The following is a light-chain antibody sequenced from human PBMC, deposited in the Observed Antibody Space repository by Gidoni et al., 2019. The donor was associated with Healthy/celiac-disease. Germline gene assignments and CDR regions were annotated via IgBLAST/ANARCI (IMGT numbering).Light chain of an antibody. CDR3: QSADSSGTPYV. V-gene: IGLV3-25*03. Sequence: SYELTQPPSVSVSPGQTARITFSGDALPKQYAYWYQQKPGQAPVLVIYKDSERPSGIPERFSGSSSGTTVTLTISGVQAEDEADYYCQSADSSGTPYVFGTGTKVTVL. CDR2: KDS. J-gene: IGLJ1*01. CDR1: ALPKQY.